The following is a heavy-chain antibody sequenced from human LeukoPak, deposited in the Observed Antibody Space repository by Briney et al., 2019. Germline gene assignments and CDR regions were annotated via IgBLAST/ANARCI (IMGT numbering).Heavy chain of an antibody. J-gene: IGHJ4*02. CDR1: GFAFDEHG. CDR3: ARAPITSPFYFDY. V-gene: IGHV3-20*04. D-gene: IGHD2-2*01. CDR2: INWSGGST. Sequence: GGSLRLSCTAFGFAFDEHGMSWVRQVPGKGLEWVSGINWSGGSTGYADPLRGRFTISRDNAKNSLYLQMDSLRAEDTALYYCARAPITSPFYFDYWGQGTLVTVSS.